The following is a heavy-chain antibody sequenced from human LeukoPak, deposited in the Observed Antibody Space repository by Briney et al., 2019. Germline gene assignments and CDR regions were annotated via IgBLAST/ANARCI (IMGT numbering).Heavy chain of an antibody. Sequence: ASVKVSCKASGYTFTGYHMHWVRQAPGQGLEWMGWIAPNSGGTNYAQKFQGRVTMTRDTSIITAYMEVSRLRSDDTAVYYCAREYSSSSGRLYDYWGQGTLVTVSS. D-gene: IGHD6-6*01. J-gene: IGHJ4*02. V-gene: IGHV1-2*02. CDR3: AREYSSSSGRLYDY. CDR2: IAPNSGGT. CDR1: GYTFTGYH.